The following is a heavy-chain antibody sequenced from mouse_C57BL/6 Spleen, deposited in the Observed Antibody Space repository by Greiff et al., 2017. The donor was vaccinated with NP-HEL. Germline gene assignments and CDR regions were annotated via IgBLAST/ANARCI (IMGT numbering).Heavy chain of an antibody. J-gene: IGHJ4*01. CDR2: ISSGGDYI. CDR3: TRDGSRGGYAMDY. CDR1: GFTFSSYA. V-gene: IGHV5-9-1*02. Sequence: DVMLVESGEGLVKPGGSLKLSCAASGFTFSSYAMSWVRQTPEKRLEWVAYISSGGDYIYYADTVKGRFTISRDNARNTLYLQMSSLKSEDTAMYYCTRDGSRGGYAMDYWGQGTSVTVSS. D-gene: IGHD1-1*01.